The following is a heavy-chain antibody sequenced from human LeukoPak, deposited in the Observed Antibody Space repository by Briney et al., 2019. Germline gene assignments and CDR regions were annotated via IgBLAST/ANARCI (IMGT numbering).Heavy chain of an antibody. CDR3: ARSSGYYYDAPD. Sequence: ASVKVSCKASGYTFTGYYMHWVRQALGQGLEWMGWINPNSGGTNYAQKFQGRVTMTRDTSISTAYMELSRLRSDDTAVYYCARSSGYYYDAPDWGQGTLVTVSS. J-gene: IGHJ4*02. V-gene: IGHV1-2*02. D-gene: IGHD3-22*01. CDR1: GYTFTGYY. CDR2: INPNSGGT.